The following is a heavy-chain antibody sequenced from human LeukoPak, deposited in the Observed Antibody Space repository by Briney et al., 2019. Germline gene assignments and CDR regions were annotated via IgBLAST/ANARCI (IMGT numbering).Heavy chain of an antibody. D-gene: IGHD3-9*01. V-gene: IGHV3-30*02. J-gene: IGHJ4*02. CDR2: IRYDGSNK. Sequence: GGSLRLSCAASGLTFSSYGMHWVRQAPGKGLEWVAFIRYDGSNKYYADSVKGRFTISRDNSKNTLYLQMNSLRAEDTAVYYCAEARYFDWLTSDYWGQGTLVTVSS. CDR3: AEARYFDWLTSDY. CDR1: GLTFSSYG.